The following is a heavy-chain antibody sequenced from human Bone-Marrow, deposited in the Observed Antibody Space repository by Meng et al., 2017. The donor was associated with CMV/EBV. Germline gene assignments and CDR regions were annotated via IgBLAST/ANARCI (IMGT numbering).Heavy chain of an antibody. V-gene: IGHV4-39*07. D-gene: IGHD3-22*01. CDR3: ARVGYYDSSGYYPDAFDI. J-gene: IGHJ3*02. CDR1: GGSISSSSYY. CDR2: IYYSGST. Sequence: SETLSLTCTVSGGSISSSSYYWGWIRQPPGKGLEWIGSIYYSGSTYYNPSLKSRVTISVDTSKNQFSLKLSSVTAADTAVYYCARVGYYDSSGYYPDAFDIWGQGTMATVSS.